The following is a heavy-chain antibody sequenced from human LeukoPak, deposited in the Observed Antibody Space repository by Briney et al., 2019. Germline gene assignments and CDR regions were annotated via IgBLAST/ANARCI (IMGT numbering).Heavy chain of an antibody. CDR2: IYYSGST. D-gene: IGHD3-3*01. Sequence: PSQTLSLTSTVSGGSISSGDYYWSWIRQPPGKGLEWIGYIYYSGSTYYNPSLKSRVTISVDTSKNQFSLKLSSVTAADTAVYYCAREFVDDFWSGYFGGWFDPWGQGTLVTVSS. V-gene: IGHV4-30-4*08. J-gene: IGHJ5*02. CDR3: AREFVDDFWSGYFGGWFDP. CDR1: GGSISSGDYY.